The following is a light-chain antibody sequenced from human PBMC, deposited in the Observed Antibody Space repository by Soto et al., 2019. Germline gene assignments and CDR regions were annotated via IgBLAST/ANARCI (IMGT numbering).Light chain of an antibody. J-gene: IGKJ1*01. CDR2: KAS. CDR3: QEYMSSSWT. CDR1: QSISSW. Sequence: DIQMTQSPSTLSASVGDRVSITCRASQSISSWLAWYQQKPGKAPKLLIYKASSLESGVPSRFSGSGSGTEFTLTISSLQPDDFASYYCQEYMSSSWTFGQGTKVEIK. V-gene: IGKV1-5*03.